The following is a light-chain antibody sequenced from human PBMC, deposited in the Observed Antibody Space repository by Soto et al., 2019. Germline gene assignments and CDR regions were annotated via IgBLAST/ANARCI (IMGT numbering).Light chain of an antibody. CDR2: DDT. CDR1: KIGSKI. CDR3: QVWDSDSDPSYV. Sequence: SYELTQPPSVSVAPGQTAKITCGGDKIGSKIVHWYKQKPGQAPVLVVYDDTDRPTGVPERFSGSNSGNTATLTISSVEAGDEAAYYCQVWDSDSDPSYVFGTGTKVTVL. V-gene: IGLV3-21*02. J-gene: IGLJ1*01.